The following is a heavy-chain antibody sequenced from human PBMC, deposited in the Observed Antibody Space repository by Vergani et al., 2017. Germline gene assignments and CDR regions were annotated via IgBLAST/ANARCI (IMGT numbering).Heavy chain of an antibody. Sequence: VQLVESGGGVVQPGTSLRLSCAASGFTFSACSMTWVRQAPGKGLEWVSAISARYPSTYYADSVKGRFTISRDNSKNMLYLQMNSLRAEDTAVYYCARLSYDTTPYLQGGYDCWGQGTLVSVSS. V-gene: IGHV3-23*04. CDR2: ISARYPST. CDR3: ARLSYDTTPYLQGGYDC. CDR1: GFTFSACS. D-gene: IGHD3-22*01. J-gene: IGHJ4*02.